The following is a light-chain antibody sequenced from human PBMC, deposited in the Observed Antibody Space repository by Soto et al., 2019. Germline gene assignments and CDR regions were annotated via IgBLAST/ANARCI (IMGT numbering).Light chain of an antibody. J-gene: IGKJ1*01. CDR2: AAS. Sequence: DIQMTQSPSSLSASVGDTVTFTCRASQSISEYLNWYRQKPGKAPRLLIYAASNLDNGVPSRFSGSVSGTNFTLTIRSLQPEDFATYYCQQSYSFPRTFGQGTKVEV. V-gene: IGKV1-39*01. CDR1: QSISEY. CDR3: QQSYSFPRT.